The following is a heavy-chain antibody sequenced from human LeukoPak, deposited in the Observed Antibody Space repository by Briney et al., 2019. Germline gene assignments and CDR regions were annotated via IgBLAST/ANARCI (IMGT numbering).Heavy chain of an antibody. CDR2: IIPICGTA. Sequence: SVKVSCKASGGTFSSYAISWVRQAPGQGIEWMGGIIPICGTANYAQKFQGRVTITTDESTSTAYMELSSLRSEDTAVYYCARSHLSGVVSVYYYYYYMDVWGKGTTVTVSS. V-gene: IGHV1-69*05. CDR3: ARSHLSGVVSVYYYYYYMDV. J-gene: IGHJ6*03. CDR1: GGTFSSYA. D-gene: IGHD3-22*01.